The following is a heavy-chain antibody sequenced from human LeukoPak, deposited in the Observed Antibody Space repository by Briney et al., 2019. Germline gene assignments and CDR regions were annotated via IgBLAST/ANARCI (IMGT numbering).Heavy chain of an antibody. CDR3: ANGKPEYTSGWPRGRF. Sequence: GGSLRLSCAVSGFTFRNYAMMWVRQAPGKGLEWVSALSSSGGTTYYADSAKGRFTISRDNSKSTLYLQMNSLGADDTAVYYCANGKPEYTSGWPRGRFWGQGTLVTVSS. D-gene: IGHD6-19*01. J-gene: IGHJ4*02. V-gene: IGHV3-23*01. CDR1: GFTFRNYA. CDR2: LSSSGGTT.